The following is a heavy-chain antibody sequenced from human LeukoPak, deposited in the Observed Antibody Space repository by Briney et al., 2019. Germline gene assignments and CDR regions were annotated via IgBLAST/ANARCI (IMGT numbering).Heavy chain of an antibody. Sequence: PGGSLRLSCAASGFTFSSYEMNWVRQAPGKGLEWVSYISSSGSTIYYADSVKGRFTISRDNAKNSLYLQMNSLRAEDTAVYYCARDVGEYSSSLLPGWFDPWGQGTLVTVSS. CDR3: ARDVGEYSSSLLPGWFDP. CDR1: GFTFSSYE. V-gene: IGHV3-48*03. D-gene: IGHD6-6*01. CDR2: ISSSGSTI. J-gene: IGHJ5*02.